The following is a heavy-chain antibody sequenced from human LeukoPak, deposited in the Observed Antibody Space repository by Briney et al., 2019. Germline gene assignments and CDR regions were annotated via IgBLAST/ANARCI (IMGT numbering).Heavy chain of an antibody. V-gene: IGHV4-34*01. CDR2: INHRGSS. J-gene: IGHJ4*02. CDR1: GESFSAYF. Sequence: SETLSLTCAVYGESFSAYFWNWIRQAPGKPLEYIGEINHRGSSHYNPSLKTRVTLSVDTSKNQFSLKLTSVTAADTAVYFCARGSSFGGYCSAGACDAGYYDSWGQGTPVTVSS. D-gene: IGHD2-15*01. CDR3: ARGSSFGGYCSAGACDAGYYDS.